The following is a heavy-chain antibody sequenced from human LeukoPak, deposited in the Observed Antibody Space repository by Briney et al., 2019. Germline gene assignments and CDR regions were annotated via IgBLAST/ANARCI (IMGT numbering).Heavy chain of an antibody. V-gene: IGHV4-30-4*08. CDR3: ARDRVPAAHYYYSMDV. Sequence: SETLSLTCTVSGGSISSGDYYWSWIRQPPGKGLEWIGYIYYSGSTYYNPSLKSRVTISVDTSKNQFSLKLSSVTAADTAVYYCARDRVPAAHYYYSMDVWGKGTTVTVSS. CDR2: IYYSGST. CDR1: GGSISSGDYY. J-gene: IGHJ6*03. D-gene: IGHD2-2*01.